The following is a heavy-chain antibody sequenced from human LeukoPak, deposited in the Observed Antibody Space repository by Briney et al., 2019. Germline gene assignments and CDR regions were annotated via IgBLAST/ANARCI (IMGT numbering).Heavy chain of an antibody. Sequence: PSETLSLTCTVSGGSISSYYWSWIRQTPGKGLEWIGYIYYSGSTNYNPSLKSRVTISVDTSKNQFSLKLSSVTAADTAVYYCARGPSGDYYYYYMDVWGKGTTVTVSS. J-gene: IGHJ6*03. CDR1: GGSISSYY. V-gene: IGHV4-59*01. CDR3: ARGPSGDYYYYYMDV. D-gene: IGHD3-10*01. CDR2: IYYSGST.